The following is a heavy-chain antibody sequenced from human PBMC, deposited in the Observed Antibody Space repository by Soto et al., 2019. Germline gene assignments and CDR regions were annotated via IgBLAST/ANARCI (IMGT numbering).Heavy chain of an antibody. CDR1: GFTFSTYG. J-gene: IGHJ4*02. CDR3: VKGFSYSVIDY. CDR2: ISYDGSNK. V-gene: IGHV3-30*18. Sequence: QVQLVESGGGVVQPGRSLRLSCAASGFTFSTYGMYWVRQAPGKGVGWVAVISYDGSNKYYADSVKGRFTISRDNSKNTLYLQMSSLRAEDPAVYYCVKGFSYSVIDYWGQGTLVTVSA. D-gene: IGHD5-18*01.